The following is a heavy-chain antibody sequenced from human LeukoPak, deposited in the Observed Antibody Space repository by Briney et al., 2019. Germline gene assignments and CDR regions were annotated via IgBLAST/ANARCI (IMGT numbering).Heavy chain of an antibody. CDR3: ARSREPGRDGDY. Sequence: GGSLRLSCAASGFIFSIYWMHWVRQAPGKGLVWVSRISSDGTSPSYADSVKGRFTLSRDNAKNTVYLQMNSLRAEDTAVYYCARSREPGRDGDYWGQGTLVTVSS. CDR2: ISSDGTSP. CDR1: GFIFSIYW. J-gene: IGHJ4*02. V-gene: IGHV3-74*01. D-gene: IGHD5-24*01.